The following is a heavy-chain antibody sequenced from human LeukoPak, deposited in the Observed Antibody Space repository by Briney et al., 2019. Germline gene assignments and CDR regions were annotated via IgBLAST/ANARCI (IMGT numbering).Heavy chain of an antibody. V-gene: IGHV4-31*03. Sequence: SETLSLTCTVSGGSISSGDYYWSWICQHPGKGLEWIGYIYYSGSTYYNPSLQSRLTISVDTSENQFSLNLSSVTAADTAVYYCARGIGSWYYFDYWGQGTLVTVSS. D-gene: IGHD6-13*01. CDR1: GGSISSGDYY. CDR3: ARGIGSWYYFDY. J-gene: IGHJ4*02. CDR2: IYYSGST.